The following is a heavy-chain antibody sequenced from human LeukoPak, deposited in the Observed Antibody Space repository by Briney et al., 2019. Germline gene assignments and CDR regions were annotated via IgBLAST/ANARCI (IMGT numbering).Heavy chain of an antibody. D-gene: IGHD5-12*01. CDR2: ISSSSGYI. J-gene: IGHJ4*02. CDR3: ASGGSGYDLDY. CDR1: GFTFSSYS. Sequence: GGSLRLSCAASGFTFSSYSMNWVRQAPGKGLEWVSSISSSSGYIYYADSVKGRFTISRDNAKNSLYLQMNSLRAEDTAVYYCASGGSGYDLDYWGQGTLVTVSS. V-gene: IGHV3-21*01.